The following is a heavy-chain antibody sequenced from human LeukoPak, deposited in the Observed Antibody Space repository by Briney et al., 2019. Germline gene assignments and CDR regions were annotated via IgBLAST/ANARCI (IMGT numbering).Heavy chain of an antibody. CDR1: GFTFSGYS. D-gene: IGHD3-3*01. CDR3: ARGQGDFWSGSYYYYYMDV. Sequence: GGSLRLSCAASGFTFSGYSMNWVRQASGKGLEWVSYISGSSGTIYNADSVTGRFTISRDNAKNSLYLEMNSLRAEDTALYYCARGQGDFWSGSYYYYYMDVWGKGTTVTVSS. V-gene: IGHV3-48*04. CDR2: ISGSSGTI. J-gene: IGHJ6*03.